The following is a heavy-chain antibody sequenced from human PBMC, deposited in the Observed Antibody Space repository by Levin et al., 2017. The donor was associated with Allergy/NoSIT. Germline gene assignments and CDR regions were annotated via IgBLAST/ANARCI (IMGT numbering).Heavy chain of an antibody. CDR3: ARWAAAAAGRGPNWFDP. J-gene: IGHJ5*02. D-gene: IGHD6-13*01. V-gene: IGHV1-2*02. CDR1: GYTFTGYY. Sequence: GESLKISCKASGYTFTGYYMHWVRQAPGQGLEWMGWINPNSGGTNYAQKFQGRVTMTRDTSISTAYMELSRLRSDDTAVYYCARWAAAAAGRGPNWFDPWGQGTLVTVSS. CDR2: INPNSGGT.